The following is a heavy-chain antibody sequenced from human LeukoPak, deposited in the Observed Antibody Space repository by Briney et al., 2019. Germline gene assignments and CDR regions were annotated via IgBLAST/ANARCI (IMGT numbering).Heavy chain of an antibody. V-gene: IGHV3-48*03. J-gene: IGHJ4*02. CDR1: GFTFSSYE. CDR3: ARVRPTIFGVIIEPYFDY. CDR2: ITSSGTSI. Sequence: GGSLRLSCAASGFTFSSYEMIWVRQAPGKGLEWVSYITSSGTSIYYADSVKGRFTLSRDNTKNSLYLQMNSLRAEDTAVYYCARVRPTIFGVIIEPYFDYWGQGTLVTVSS. D-gene: IGHD3-3*01.